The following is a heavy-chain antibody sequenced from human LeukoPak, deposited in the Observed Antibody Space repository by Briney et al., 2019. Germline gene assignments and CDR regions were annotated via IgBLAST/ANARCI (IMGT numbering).Heavy chain of an antibody. D-gene: IGHD3-10*01. CDR2: IYSGGST. J-gene: IGHJ6*02. V-gene: IGHV3-53*04. CDR1: GFTVSSNY. CDR3: ARVAVQFYGSGSYQPLDV. Sequence: GGSLRLSCAASGFTVSSNYMSWVRQAPGKGLEWVSVIYSGGSTYYADSVKGRFPISRHNSKNTLYLQMNSLRAEDTAVYYCARVAVQFYGSGSYQPLDVWGQGTTVTVSS.